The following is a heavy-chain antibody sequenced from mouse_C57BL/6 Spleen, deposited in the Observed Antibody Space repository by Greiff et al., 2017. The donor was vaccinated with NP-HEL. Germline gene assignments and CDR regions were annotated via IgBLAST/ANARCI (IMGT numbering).Heavy chain of an antibody. CDR2: INPSNGGT. Sequence: QVQLQQSGTELVKPGASVKLSCKASGYTFTSYWMHWVKQRPGQGLEWIGNINPSNGGTNYNEKFKSKATLTVDKSSSTAYMQLSSLTSEDSAVYYCARSERDGYYEFFAYWGQGTLVTVSA. D-gene: IGHD2-3*01. J-gene: IGHJ3*01. CDR1: GYTFTSYW. CDR3: ARSERDGYYEFFAY. V-gene: IGHV1-53*01.